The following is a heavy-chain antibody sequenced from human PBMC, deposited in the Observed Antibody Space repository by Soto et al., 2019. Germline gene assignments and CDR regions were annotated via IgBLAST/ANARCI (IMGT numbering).Heavy chain of an antibody. V-gene: IGHV4-4*02. CDR1: AGSISTTNW. Sequence: PSETLSLTCAVSAGSISTTNWNVWVRQPPGMGLEWIGEIYHTGTTTYNPSLTSRVTMSVDTSKTQFSLRQSFVTAADTAVSYCAPSSGSAYGLDVWGPGATVTVSS. CDR2: IYHTGTT. D-gene: IGHD3-10*01. J-gene: IGHJ6*02. CDR3: APSSGSAYGLDV.